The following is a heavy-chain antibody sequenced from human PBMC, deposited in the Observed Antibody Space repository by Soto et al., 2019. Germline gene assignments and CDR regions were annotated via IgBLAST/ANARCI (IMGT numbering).Heavy chain of an antibody. D-gene: IGHD3-10*01. CDR1: GFTFSSYG. CDR2: ISYDGSNK. Sequence: QVQLVESGGGVVQPGRSLRLSCAASGFTFSSYGMHWVRQAPGKGLEWVAVISYDGSNKYYADSVKGRFTISRDNSKNTLYLQMNSLRAEDTAVYYCAKRIGGCFGGAGYMDVWGKGTTVTVSS. J-gene: IGHJ6*03. CDR3: AKRIGGCFGGAGYMDV. V-gene: IGHV3-30*18.